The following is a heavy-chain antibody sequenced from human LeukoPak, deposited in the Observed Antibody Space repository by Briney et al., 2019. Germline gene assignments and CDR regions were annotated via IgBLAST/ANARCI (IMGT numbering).Heavy chain of an antibody. V-gene: IGHV4-38-2*01. Sequence: SATLSHTCAVSGYSISSGYYWARNRQPPGKGLEWIGSIYHSGSTYYNPSLKSRVTISVDTSKNQFSLKLSSVTAADPAVYYCARHAHTTLHCFDPWGRGTLDTVSS. D-gene: IGHD1-26*01. CDR3: ARHAHTTLHCFDP. CDR2: IYHSGST. CDR1: GYSISSGYY. J-gene: IGHJ5*02.